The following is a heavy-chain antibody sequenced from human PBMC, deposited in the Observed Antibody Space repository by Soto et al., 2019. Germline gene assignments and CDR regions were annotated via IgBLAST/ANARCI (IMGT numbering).Heavy chain of an antibody. CDR2: ISSSGSTI. J-gene: IGHJ5*02. D-gene: IGHD4-17*01. V-gene: IGHV3-48*03. Sequence: EVQLVESGGGLVQPGGSLRLSCAASGFTFSSYEMNWVRQAPGKGLEWVSYISSSGSTIYYADSVKGRFTISRDNAKNSLYLQMNSLRAEDTAVYYCARGSYGDYANWFDPWGQGTLVTVSS. CDR1: GFTFSSYE. CDR3: ARGSYGDYANWFDP.